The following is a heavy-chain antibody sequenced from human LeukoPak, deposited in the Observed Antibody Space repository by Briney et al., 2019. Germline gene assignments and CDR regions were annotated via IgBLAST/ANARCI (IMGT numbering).Heavy chain of an antibody. CDR3: ATLLSSSYYFDY. V-gene: IGHV4-38-2*02. CDR1: GYSISSGYY. CDR2: IYHSGIT. D-gene: IGHD3-10*02. J-gene: IGHJ4*02. Sequence: SETLSLTCTVSGYSISSGYYWGWIRQPPGKGLEWIGNIYHSGITYYNLYNPSLKSRVIISVDTSKNHFSLKLSSVTAADTAVYFCATLLSSSYYFDYWGQGTLVTVSS.